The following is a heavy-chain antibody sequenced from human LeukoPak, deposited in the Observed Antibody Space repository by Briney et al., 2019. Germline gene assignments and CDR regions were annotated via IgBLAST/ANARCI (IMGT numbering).Heavy chain of an antibody. Sequence: GGSLRLTCAASGFTFSSYAMTWVRQAPGKGLEWVSAFSATDGSAQYAESVEGRFTISRDNSKNTLFLQMNSLGAEDTAVYYCARAKIAAAGTGAFDVWGQGTLVTVSS. CDR1: GFTFSSYA. CDR3: ARAKIAAAGTGAFDV. J-gene: IGHJ3*01. CDR2: FSATDGSA. V-gene: IGHV3-23*01. D-gene: IGHD6-13*01.